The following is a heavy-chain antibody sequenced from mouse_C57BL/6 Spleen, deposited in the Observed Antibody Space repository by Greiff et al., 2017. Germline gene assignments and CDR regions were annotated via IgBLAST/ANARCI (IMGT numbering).Heavy chain of an antibody. CDR3: AIRYYGSSYEFAY. V-gene: IGHV1-74*01. J-gene: IGHJ3*01. CDR2: IHPSDSDT. D-gene: IGHD1-1*01. Sequence: QLQQPGPDLVKPGASLKVSCKASGYTFPSYWMPWVKRRPGQGLEWIGRIHPSDSDTNYNQKFKGKATLTVDKSSSTAYMQLSSLTSEDSAVYYCAIRYYGSSYEFAYWGQGTLVTVSA. CDR1: GYTFPSYW.